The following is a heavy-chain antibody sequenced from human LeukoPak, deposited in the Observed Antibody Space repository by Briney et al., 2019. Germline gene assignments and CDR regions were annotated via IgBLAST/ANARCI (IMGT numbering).Heavy chain of an antibody. Sequence: GGSLRLSCAASRFTFSDYYMSWIRQAPGKGLEWVSYISTSGSTIYYADSVKGRFTISRDNAKNSLYLQMNGLRAEDTAVYYCGRAGGYYDSPLSYWGQGTLVTVSS. J-gene: IGHJ4*01. CDR1: RFTFSDYY. V-gene: IGHV3-11*01. CDR3: GRAGGYYDSPLSY. CDR2: ISTSGSTI. D-gene: IGHD3-22*01.